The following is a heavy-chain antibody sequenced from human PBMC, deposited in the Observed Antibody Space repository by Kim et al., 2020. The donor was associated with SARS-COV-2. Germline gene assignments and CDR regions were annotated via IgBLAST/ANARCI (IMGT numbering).Heavy chain of an antibody. Sequence: GGSLRLSCAASGFTFSGYAMSWVRQAPGKGLEWVSAISGSGDSTYYADSVKGRFTISRDNSKNTLYLQMNSLRAEDTAVYYCAKDWSPPIVVVPAAIHYWGQGTLVTVSS. V-gene: IGHV3-23*01. CDR1: GFTFSGYA. CDR3: AKDWSPPIVVVPAAIHY. CDR2: ISGSGDST. D-gene: IGHD2-2*01. J-gene: IGHJ4*02.